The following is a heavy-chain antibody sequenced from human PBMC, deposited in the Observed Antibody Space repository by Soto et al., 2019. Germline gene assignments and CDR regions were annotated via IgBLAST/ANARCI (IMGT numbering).Heavy chain of an antibody. Sequence: EVQLVESGGVVVQPGGSLRLSCAASGFTFDGYAMSWVRQAPGKGLEWVSLISWDGGSTYYADSVKGRFTISRDNSKNSQYMQTKSLRIESIALYYCAKGIAATGMGYCYYWTDVWGQGTTVTVSS. CDR1: GFTFDGYA. V-gene: IGHV3-43*01. CDR2: ISWDGGST. D-gene: IGHD6-13*01. J-gene: IGHJ6*02. CDR3: AKGIAATGMGYCYYWTDV.